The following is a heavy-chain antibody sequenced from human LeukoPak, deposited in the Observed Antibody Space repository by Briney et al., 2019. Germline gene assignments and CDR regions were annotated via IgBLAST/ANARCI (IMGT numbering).Heavy chain of an antibody. V-gene: IGHV4-4*02. D-gene: IGHD4-11*01. Sequence: PSETLSLTCAVSGGSISSSNWWSWVRQPPGKGLEWIGEIYHSGSTNYNPSLKSRVTISVDKSKNQFSLKLSSVTAADTAVYSCATMTTVTMYSYYFDSWGQGTLVTVS. J-gene: IGHJ4*02. CDR1: GGSISSSNW. CDR2: IYHSGST. CDR3: ATMTTVTMYSYYFDS.